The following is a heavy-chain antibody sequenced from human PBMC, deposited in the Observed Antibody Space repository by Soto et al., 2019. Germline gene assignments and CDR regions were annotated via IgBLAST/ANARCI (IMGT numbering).Heavy chain of an antibody. CDR3: AAGGVRGVYFDY. CDR2: IYYSGST. D-gene: IGHD3-10*01. J-gene: IGHJ4*02. CDR1: GGSSSSYY. Sequence: SETLSLSWTVAGGSSSSYYCSGIRQPPGKGLEWIGYIYYSGSTNYNPSLKSRVTISVDTSKNQFSLKLSSVTAADTAVYYCAAGGVRGVYFDYWGQGTLVTVSS. V-gene: IGHV4-59*01.